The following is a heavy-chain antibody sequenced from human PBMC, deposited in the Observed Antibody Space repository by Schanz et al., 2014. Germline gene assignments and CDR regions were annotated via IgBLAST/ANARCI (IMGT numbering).Heavy chain of an antibody. D-gene: IGHD2-8*02. CDR1: GFGFDDYA. Sequence: EVQLLESGGGLVRPGGSLRLSCAASGFGFDDYAMSWVRQAPGKGLVWVSHINSDGTTTTYADSVKGRFSISRDNSQNTLYLQMDSLRPEDTAVYFCAKDTGYCHGGACYCFEYWGLGILVTVSS. V-gene: IGHV3-74*02. CDR2: INSDGTTT. CDR3: AKDTGYCHGGACYCFEY. J-gene: IGHJ4*02.